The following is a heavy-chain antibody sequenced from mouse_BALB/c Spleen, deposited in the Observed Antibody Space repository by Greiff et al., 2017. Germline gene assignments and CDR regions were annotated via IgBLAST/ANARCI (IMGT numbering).Heavy chain of an antibody. Sequence: DVKLQESGGGLVKPGGSLKLSFAASGFAFSSYDMSWVRQTPEKRLEWVAYISSGGSTYYLDSVKGRFTISRDNARNILYLQMSSLRSEDTAMYYCARGGGYVTYWGQGTLVTVSA. V-gene: IGHV5-6-5*01. D-gene: IGHD1-2*01. CDR2: ISSGGST. CDR3: ARGGGYVTY. J-gene: IGHJ3*01. CDR1: GFAFSSYD.